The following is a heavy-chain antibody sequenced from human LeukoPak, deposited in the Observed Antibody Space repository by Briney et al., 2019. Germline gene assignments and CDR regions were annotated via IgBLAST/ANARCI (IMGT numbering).Heavy chain of an antibody. CDR2: IYYSGST. J-gene: IGHJ6*02. D-gene: IGHD2-2*01. CDR1: GGSISSYY. CDR3: ARVHIVVVPAANCMDV. Sequence: PSETLSLTCSVSGGSISSYYWSWIRQPPGKGLEWIGYIYYSGSTNYNPSLKSRITISLDTSKNQFSLKLSSVTAADTAVYYCARVHIVVVPAANCMDVWGPGTTVTVSS. V-gene: IGHV4-59*12.